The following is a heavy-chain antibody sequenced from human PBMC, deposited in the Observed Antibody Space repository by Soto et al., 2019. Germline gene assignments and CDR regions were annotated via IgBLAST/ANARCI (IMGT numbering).Heavy chain of an antibody. CDR1: GFTFSSYW. CDR2: IKQDGSEK. CDR3: ARVDYGDYVYNFDY. Sequence: GSLRLSCAASGFTFSSYWMSWVRQAPGKGLEWVANIKQDGSEKYYVDSVKGRFTISRDNAKNSLYLQMNSLRAEDTAVYYCARVDYGDYVYNFDYWGQGTLVTVSS. D-gene: IGHD4-17*01. J-gene: IGHJ4*02. V-gene: IGHV3-7*03.